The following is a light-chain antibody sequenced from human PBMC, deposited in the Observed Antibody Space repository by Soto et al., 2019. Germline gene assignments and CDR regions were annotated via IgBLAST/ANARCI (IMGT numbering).Light chain of an antibody. CDR3: CSYAGDYTFV. V-gene: IGLV2-11*01. CDR2: DVK. Sequence: QSVLTQPRSVSGSPGQSVTISCTGTSSDVGGYNYVTWYQQYPGKAPKVMIYDVKTRPSGVPDRFSGSKSGNTASLTISGLQAEDEADYYCCSYAGDYTFVFGTGTSSPS. J-gene: IGLJ1*01. CDR1: SSDVGGYNY.